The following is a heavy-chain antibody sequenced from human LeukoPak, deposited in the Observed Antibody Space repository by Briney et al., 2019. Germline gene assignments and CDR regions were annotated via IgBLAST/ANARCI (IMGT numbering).Heavy chain of an antibody. Sequence: PSETLSLTCAVYGGSFSGYYWSWIRQPPGKGLEWIGEINHSGSTSYNPSLRSRVTISVDTSKNQFSLKLSSVTAADTAVYYCARGSRNHYDFWSGRNNWFDPWGQGTLVIVSS. D-gene: IGHD3-3*01. CDR3: ARGSRNHYDFWSGRNNWFDP. CDR1: GGSFSGYY. CDR2: INHSGST. V-gene: IGHV4-34*01. J-gene: IGHJ5*02.